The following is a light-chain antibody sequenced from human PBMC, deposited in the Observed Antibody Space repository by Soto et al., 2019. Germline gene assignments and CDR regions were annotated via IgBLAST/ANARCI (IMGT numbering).Light chain of an antibody. CDR3: QQYNSYSWT. CDR2: DAS. V-gene: IGKV1-5*01. J-gene: IGKJ1*01. Sequence: DIQMTQSPSALSASVGDRVTITCRASQSISNWLAWYQQKPVKAPKPLIYDASSLESGVPSRFSGSGSGTEFTLTISSLQPDDFATYYCQQYNSYSWTFGQGTKVDI. CDR1: QSISNW.